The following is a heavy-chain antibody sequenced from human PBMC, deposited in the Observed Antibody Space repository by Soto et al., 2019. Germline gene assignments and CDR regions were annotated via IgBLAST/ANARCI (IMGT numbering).Heavy chain of an antibody. V-gene: IGHV4-59*11. CDR1: GGPIHTHY. J-gene: IGHJ4*02. CDR3: ARHEYNDYVNHFDY. D-gene: IGHD3-10*02. CDR2: VRYTGTT. Sequence: SETLSLTCSVSGGPIHTHYWGWLRQPPGKGLEWIGYVRYTGTTNYNPSLRSRVTISVDTSKNLLSLKLVSLTAADTAVYYCARHEYNDYVNHFDYWGQGTLVTVSS.